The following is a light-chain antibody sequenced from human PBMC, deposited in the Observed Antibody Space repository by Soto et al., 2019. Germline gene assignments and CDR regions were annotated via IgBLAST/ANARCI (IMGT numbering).Light chain of an antibody. J-gene: IGLJ1*01. CDR2: DVS. CDR1: SSDVGGYNY. Sequence: QSLLTQPASVSGSPGQSITISCTGTSSDVGGYNYVSWYQRHPGKAPKLMIYDVSNRPSGVSNRFSASKSGNTASLTISGLQAEDEADYYCTSYTSTTSFVFGTGTKVTVL. CDR3: TSYTSTTSFV. V-gene: IGLV2-14*01.